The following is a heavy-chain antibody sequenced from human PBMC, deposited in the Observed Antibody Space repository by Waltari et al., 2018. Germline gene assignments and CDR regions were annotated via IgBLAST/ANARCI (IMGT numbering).Heavy chain of an antibody. CDR3: ARGGYVDY. V-gene: IGHV3-48*02. Sequence: EVQLVESGGGLVQPGGSRRLACVASGSTFNTYKMNWVRQAPGKGLEWVSHINTGSSTIYYADSVKGRFTISRDNAKNSLYLQMNSLRDEDTAVYYCARGGYVDYWGQGTLVTVSS. J-gene: IGHJ4*02. CDR2: INTGSSTI. CDR1: GSTFNTYK.